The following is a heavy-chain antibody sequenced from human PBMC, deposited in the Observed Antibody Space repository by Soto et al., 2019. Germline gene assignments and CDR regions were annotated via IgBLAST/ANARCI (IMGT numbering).Heavy chain of an antibody. V-gene: IGHV1-69*06. J-gene: IGHJ4*02. CDR2: IIPMFPTT. D-gene: IGHD3-16*01. CDR1: GDTFGRNA. Sequence: QVHLVQSGPEVKRPGSSVKVSCKASGDTFGRNAIHWVRQAPGQGLEWMGGIIPMFPTTNYAQKFKGRLTIYADKSTGTTYMEMTRMRPEDTAADYCTKEGESADYGYWGQGTLVTVSS. CDR3: TKEGESADYGY.